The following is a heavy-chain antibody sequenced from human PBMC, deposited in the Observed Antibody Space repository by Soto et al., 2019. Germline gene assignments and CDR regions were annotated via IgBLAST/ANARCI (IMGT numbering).Heavy chain of an antibody. CDR1: GFTFSSYA. J-gene: IGHJ4*02. D-gene: IGHD5-18*01. V-gene: IGHV3-23*01. CDR3: ANPGGYSYGSPGPGYFDY. Sequence: GGSLRLSCAASGFTFSSYAMSWVRQAPGKGLEWVSAISGSGGSTYYADSVKGRFTISRDNSKNTLYLQMNSLRAEDTAVYYCANPGGYSYGSPGPGYFDYWGQGTLVTVSS. CDR2: ISGSGGST.